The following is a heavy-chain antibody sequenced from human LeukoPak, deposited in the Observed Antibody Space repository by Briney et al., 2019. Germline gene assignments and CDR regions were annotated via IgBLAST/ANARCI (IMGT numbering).Heavy chain of an antibody. Sequence: SVKVSCKASGGTFSSYAISWVRQAPGQGLEWMGGIIPIFGTANYAQKFQGRVTITADESTSTAYMELSSLRSEDTAVYYCATDYGGNSYYYMDVWGKGTTVTVSS. CDR1: GGTFSSYA. V-gene: IGHV1-69*13. CDR3: ATDYGGNSYYYMDV. CDR2: IIPIFGTA. D-gene: IGHD4-23*01. J-gene: IGHJ6*03.